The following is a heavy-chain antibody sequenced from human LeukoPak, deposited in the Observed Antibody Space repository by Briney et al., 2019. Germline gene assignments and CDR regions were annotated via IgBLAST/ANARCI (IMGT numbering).Heavy chain of an antibody. CDR3: ARDYYGSGSYSSWYFDY. CDR1: GYTFTGYY. V-gene: IGHV1-2*06. CDR2: INPNSGGT. Sequence: ASVKVPCKASGYTFTGYYMHWVRQAPGQGVEWMGRINPNSGGTNYAQKFQGRVTMTRDTSISTAYMELSRLRSDDTAVYYCARDYYGSGSYSSWYFDYWGQGTLVTVSS. D-gene: IGHD3-10*01. J-gene: IGHJ4*02.